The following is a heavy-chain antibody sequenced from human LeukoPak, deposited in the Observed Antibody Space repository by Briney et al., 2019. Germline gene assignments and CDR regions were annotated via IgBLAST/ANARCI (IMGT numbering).Heavy chain of an antibody. CDR2: MNHSGGA. D-gene: IGHD6-13*01. CDR3: ARGLQQMAQTRSDYFDS. Sequence: PSETLSPTCAVYGGSFSGYHWGWIRQPPGKGLEWIGEMNHSGGANHNPSLKSRVAISVDTSKNQFSLKLTSVTAADTAVYFCARGLQQMAQTRSDYFDSWGQGTLVTVSS. CDR1: GGSFSGYH. V-gene: IGHV4-34*01. J-gene: IGHJ4*02.